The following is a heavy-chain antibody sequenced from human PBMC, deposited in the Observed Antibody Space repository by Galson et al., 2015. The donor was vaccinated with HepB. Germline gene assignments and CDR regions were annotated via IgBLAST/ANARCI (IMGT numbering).Heavy chain of an antibody. V-gene: IGHV1-18*01. CDR1: GYTFTSYG. CDR2: IITYNGNT. D-gene: IGHD6-19*01. Sequence: SVKVSCKASGYTFTSYGISWVRQAPGQGLEWMGWIITYNGNTNYAQKLQGRVTMTTDTSTSTAYMELRSLRSDDTAVYYCARDHGAGYSSGSYFSADWGQGTLVTVSS. J-gene: IGHJ4*02. CDR3: ARDHGAGYSSGSYFSAD.